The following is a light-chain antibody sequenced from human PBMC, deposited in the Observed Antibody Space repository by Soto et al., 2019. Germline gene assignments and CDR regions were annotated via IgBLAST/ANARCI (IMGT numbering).Light chain of an antibody. CDR3: QQSSNWPPIN. J-gene: IGKJ5*01. V-gene: IGKV3-11*01. CDR1: QIVSSY. CDR2: DAS. Sequence: EIVFTHSPSTLSLSPVERATLSFMASQIVSSYLAWYQQKPGQAPRLLIYDASNRATGIPARFSGSGSGTDSTLTISSLEPEDFAVYYCQQSSNWPPINFGQGTRLEIK.